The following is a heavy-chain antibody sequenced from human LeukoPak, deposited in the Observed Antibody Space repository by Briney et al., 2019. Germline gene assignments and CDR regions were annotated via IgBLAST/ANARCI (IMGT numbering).Heavy chain of an antibody. J-gene: IGHJ4*02. CDR1: GFTFSSYW. D-gene: IGHD3-3*01. V-gene: IGHV3-7*01. CDR3: ATYYDFWSGYYQDFDY. Sequence: GGSMRLSCAASGFTFSSYWMSWVRQAPGKGLEWVGNIKQDGSEKYYVDSVKGRFTISRDKPKNSLYLQMNSLRAEDTAVYYCATYYDFWSGYYQDFDYWGQGTLVTVSS. CDR2: IKQDGSEK.